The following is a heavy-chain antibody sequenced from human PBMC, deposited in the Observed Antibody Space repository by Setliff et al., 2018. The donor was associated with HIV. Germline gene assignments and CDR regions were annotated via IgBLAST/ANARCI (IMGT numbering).Heavy chain of an antibody. D-gene: IGHD1-7*01. CDR1: GGSISSYY. Sequence: TLSLTCTISGGSISSYYWSWIRQPPGKGLEWIGSIYYSGSTYYNPSLKSRVTISVDTSKNDISLKLSSVTAADTAVYYCARHGVIAELYYFGSWGQGTLVTVSS. V-gene: IGHV4-59*05. CDR3: ARHGVIAELYYFGS. J-gene: IGHJ4*02. CDR2: IYYSGST.